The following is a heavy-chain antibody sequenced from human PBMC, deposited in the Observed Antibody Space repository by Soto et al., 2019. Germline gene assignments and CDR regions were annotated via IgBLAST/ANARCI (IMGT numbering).Heavy chain of an antibody. D-gene: IGHD6-13*01. Sequence: GGSLRLSCAASGFTFSNAWMSWVRQAPGKGLEWVGRIKSKTDGGTTDYAAPVKGRFTISRDDSKNTLYLQMNSLKTEDTAVYYCTTATGYSSSWYVFGTDVWGKGTTVTVSS. V-gene: IGHV3-15*01. CDR2: IKSKTDGGTT. CDR3: TTATGYSSSWYVFGTDV. J-gene: IGHJ6*04. CDR1: GFTFSNAW.